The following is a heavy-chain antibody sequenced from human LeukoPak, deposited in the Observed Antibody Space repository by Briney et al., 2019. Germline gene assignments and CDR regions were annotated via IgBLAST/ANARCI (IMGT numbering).Heavy chain of an antibody. D-gene: IGHD6-13*01. J-gene: IGHJ4*02. CDR2: ISGSSTHT. CDR1: GFSFSDYY. V-gene: IGHV3-11*06. CDR3: ARDPQGYSSSWFDY. Sequence: KPGGSLRLSCAASGFSFSDYYMNWIRQAPGKGLEWVSYISGSSTHTNYADSVKGRFTISRDNAKNSLYLQMNSLRAEDTAVYYCARDPQGYSSSWFDYWGQGTLVTVSS.